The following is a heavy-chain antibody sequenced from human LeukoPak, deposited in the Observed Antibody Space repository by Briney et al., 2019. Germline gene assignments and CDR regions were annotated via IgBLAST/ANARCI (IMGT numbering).Heavy chain of an antibody. CDR3: AREAGVPPTTQQWPTSVDC. Sequence: GGSLRLSCAASGFTFSSYAMHWVRQAPGKGLEWVAVIWYDGSNKYYADSVKGRFTISRDHSRNTLYLQMKSLRAEDTAVYYCAREAGVPPTTQQWPTSVDCWGQGTLVTVSS. J-gene: IGHJ4*02. V-gene: IGHV3-33*01. CDR2: IWYDGSNK. CDR1: GFTFSSYA. D-gene: IGHD5-18*01.